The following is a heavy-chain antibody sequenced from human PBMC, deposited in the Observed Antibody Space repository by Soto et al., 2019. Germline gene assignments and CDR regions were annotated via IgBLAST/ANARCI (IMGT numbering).Heavy chain of an antibody. CDR1: GFTFSNAW. CDR2: INSDGSST. D-gene: IGHD5-18*01. J-gene: IGHJ4*02. Sequence: GGSLRLSCAASGFTFSNAWMSWVRQAPGKGLEWVGRINSDGSSTSYADSVKGRFTISRDNAKNTLYLQMNSLRAEDTAVYYCARDRQLWFDYWGQGTLVTVSS. CDR3: ARDRQLWFDY. V-gene: IGHV3-74*01.